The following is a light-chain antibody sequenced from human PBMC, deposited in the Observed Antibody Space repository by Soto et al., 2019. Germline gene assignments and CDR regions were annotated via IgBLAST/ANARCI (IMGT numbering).Light chain of an antibody. J-gene: IGKJ1*01. CDR3: QQYFTSPWT. V-gene: IGKV4-1*01. Sequence: DIVMTQSPDSLAVSLGERATFNCKSSQSILDRSKNKYYLAWYQQKSGQPPKLLIYWASLREPGVPDRFTGSGSGTDFXLXXXXXXXXDVAVYYCQQYFTSPWTFGQGTKVEX. CDR2: WAS. CDR1: QSILDRSKNKYY.